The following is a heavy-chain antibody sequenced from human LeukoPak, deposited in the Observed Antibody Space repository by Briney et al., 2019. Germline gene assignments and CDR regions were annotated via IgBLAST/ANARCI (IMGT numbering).Heavy chain of an antibody. CDR3: ARYGVESPQRNWFDP. CDR2: ILYSGST. V-gene: IGHV4-59*01. D-gene: IGHD2-2*01. J-gene: IGHJ5*02. Sequence: SETLSLTCTVAAGSISSYYWSWIRQPRGDGLERSSYILYSGSTNYNPPPKRRVSLSEATCKTQSSLKMSSVTAADTAVYFCARYGVESPQRNWFDPWGQGTLVTVYS. CDR1: AGSISSYY.